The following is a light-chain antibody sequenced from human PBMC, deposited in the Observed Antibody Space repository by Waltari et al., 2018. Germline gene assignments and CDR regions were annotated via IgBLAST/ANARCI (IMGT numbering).Light chain of an antibody. Sequence: QAALTQPRSVSGSPGQSVTISCTGTSSDIGGYNYVSWYQPHPGTSPKLMIDEVSKRPSGVSDRFSGSKSGNTASLTISVLQAEDEADYYCSSYAGSNTGLFGGGTRLTVL. J-gene: IGLJ2*01. CDR2: EVS. CDR3: SSYAGSNTGL. V-gene: IGLV2-11*01. CDR1: SSDIGGYNY.